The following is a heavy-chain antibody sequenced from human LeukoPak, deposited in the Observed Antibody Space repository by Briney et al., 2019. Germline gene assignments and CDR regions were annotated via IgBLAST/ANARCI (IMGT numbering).Heavy chain of an antibody. V-gene: IGHV3-23*01. J-gene: IGHJ4*02. CDR1: GFTFSSYA. Sequence: GGSLRLSCAASGFTFSSYAMSWVRQAPGKGLEWVSAISGSGGSTYYADSVKGRFTISRDNSKNTLYLQMNSLRAEDTAVYYCARAGYSSSWYFSAGFDYWGQGTLVTVSS. CDR2: ISGSGGST. CDR3: ARAGYSSSWYFSAGFDY. D-gene: IGHD6-13*01.